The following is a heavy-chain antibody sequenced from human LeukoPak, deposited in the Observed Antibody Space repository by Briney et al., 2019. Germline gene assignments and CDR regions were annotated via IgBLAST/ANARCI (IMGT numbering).Heavy chain of an antibody. CDR3: ARDSNYDTSGHYY. D-gene: IGHD3-22*01. CDR2: IYSGGTT. J-gene: IGHJ4*02. Sequence: GGSLRLSCAASGFTASTNHLSWVRQAPGKGLEWVSVIYSGGTTYYADSVKGRFTVSRDNSKNMLYLQMDSLRVEDTAVFFCARDSNYDTSGHYYWGQGTLVTVSS. V-gene: IGHV3-53*01. CDR1: GFTASTNH.